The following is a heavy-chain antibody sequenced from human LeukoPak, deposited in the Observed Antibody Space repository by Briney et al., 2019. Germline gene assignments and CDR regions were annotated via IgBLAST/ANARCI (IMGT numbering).Heavy chain of an antibody. D-gene: IGHD1-26*01. J-gene: IGHJ5*02. Sequence: PSETLSLTCTVSGGSISSSSYYWGWIRQPPGKGLEWIGSIYYSGSTYYNPSLKSRVTISVDTSKNQFSLKLSSVTAADTAVYYCARHSLAGGGSYFQLPNWFDPWGQGTLVTVSS. CDR3: ARHSLAGGGSYFQLPNWFDP. V-gene: IGHV4-39*01. CDR2: IYYSGST. CDR1: GGSISSSSYY.